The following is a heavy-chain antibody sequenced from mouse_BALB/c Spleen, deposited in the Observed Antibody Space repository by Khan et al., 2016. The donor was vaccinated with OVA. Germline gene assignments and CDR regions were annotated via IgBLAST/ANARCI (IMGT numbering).Heavy chain of an antibody. Sequence: EVQLQESGPDLVKTGASVKISCKASGFSFTAYYMNWVKLSPGKSLECIGRINPNTDNTNYNQKFKGKAILTVDTSSSTAYIELRSLTSEDSAVYFCARWYGLFPYWGQGTLVTVSS. V-gene: IGHV1-26*01. J-gene: IGHJ3*01. CDR3: ARWYGLFPY. CDR1: GFSFTAYY. D-gene: IGHD1-2*01. CDR2: INPNTDNT.